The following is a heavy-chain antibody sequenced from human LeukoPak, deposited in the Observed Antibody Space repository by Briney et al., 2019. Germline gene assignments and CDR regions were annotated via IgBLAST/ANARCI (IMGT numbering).Heavy chain of an antibody. CDR3: TRNSDWYRLDY. CDR1: GFTFSTYW. D-gene: IGHD6-19*01. J-gene: IGHJ4*02. V-gene: IGHV3-7*01. Sequence: PGGSLRLSCTASGFTFSTYWMTWVRQAPGKGLEWVANIKEDGSETGYADSVKGRFTISRDNAKNSLYLQMNSLRVDDTAVYYCTRNSDWYRLDYWGQGTLVTVPS. CDR2: IKEDGSET.